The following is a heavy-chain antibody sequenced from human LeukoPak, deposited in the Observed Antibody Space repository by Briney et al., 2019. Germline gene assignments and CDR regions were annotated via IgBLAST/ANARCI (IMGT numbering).Heavy chain of an antibody. CDR3: ARGYDVRSYYYYYYMDV. V-gene: IGHV4-59*01. J-gene: IGHJ6*03. Sequence: PSETLSLTCAVSGGSISSYYWSWIRQPPGKGLEWIGYIYYSGSTNYNPSLKSRVTISVDTSKNQFSLKLSSVTAADTAVYYCARGYDVRSYYYYYYMDVWGKGTTVTVSS. D-gene: IGHD1-1*01. CDR1: GGSISSYY. CDR2: IYYSGST.